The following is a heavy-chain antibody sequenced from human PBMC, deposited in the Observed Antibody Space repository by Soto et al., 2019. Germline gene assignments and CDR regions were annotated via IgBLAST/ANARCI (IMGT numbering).Heavy chain of an antibody. CDR3: AKERAHCGSTSCYAGHYNGIDV. J-gene: IGHJ6*02. Sequence: PGGSLRLSCEVSGVTFSSYGMHWVRLAPGKGVEWVAVISYDGSNKYYADSVKGRFTISRDNFKNTLYLQMNSLRAEDTALYYCAKERAHCGSTSCYAGHYNGIDVWGQGTTVTVSS. CDR2: ISYDGSNK. V-gene: IGHV3-30*18. D-gene: IGHD2-2*01. CDR1: GVTFSSYG.